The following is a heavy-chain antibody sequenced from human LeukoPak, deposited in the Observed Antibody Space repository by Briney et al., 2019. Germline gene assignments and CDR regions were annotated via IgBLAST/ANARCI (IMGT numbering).Heavy chain of an antibody. CDR2: IRHDGSDK. Sequence: GGSLRLSCAASGFTFNNHWMSWVRQAPGKGLEWVANIRHDGSDKKYVDSVKGRFTISRDNAENSLFLQMNSLRAEDTAVYYCARRITIAAAGWGYGMDVWGQGTTVTVSS. D-gene: IGHD6-13*01. CDR1: GFTFNNHW. CDR3: ARRITIAAAGWGYGMDV. V-gene: IGHV3-7*03. J-gene: IGHJ6*02.